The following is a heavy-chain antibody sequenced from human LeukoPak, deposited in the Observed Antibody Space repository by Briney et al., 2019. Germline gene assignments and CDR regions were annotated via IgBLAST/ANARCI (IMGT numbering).Heavy chain of an antibody. CDR1: GGSISSYY. CDR2: IYYSGST. D-gene: IGHD4-17*01. J-gene: IGHJ4*02. V-gene: IGHV4-59*01. CDR3: ARTTVTTYYFDY. Sequence: SETLSLTCTVSGGSISSYYWSWIRQPPGKGLEWIGYIYYSGSTNYNPSLKSRVTISVDTSKNQFSLKLSSVTAADTAVYYCARTTVTTYYFDYWGQGTLVTVSS.